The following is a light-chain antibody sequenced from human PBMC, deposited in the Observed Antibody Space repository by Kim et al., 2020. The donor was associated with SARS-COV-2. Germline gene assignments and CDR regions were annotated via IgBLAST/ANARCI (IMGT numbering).Light chain of an antibody. Sequence: DIQMTQSPSTLSASVGDRVTITCRASQSISTWLAWYQQKPGKAPKLLIYKASSLESGVPSRFSGSGSGTEFTLTISSLQPDDFATYYCQQYNSNVGTFGQGTKLEI. CDR3: QQYNSNVGT. J-gene: IGKJ2*02. CDR2: KAS. CDR1: QSISTW. V-gene: IGKV1-5*03.